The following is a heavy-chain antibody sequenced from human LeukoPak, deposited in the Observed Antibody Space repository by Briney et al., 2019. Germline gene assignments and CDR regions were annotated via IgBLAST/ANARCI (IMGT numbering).Heavy chain of an antibody. D-gene: IGHD3-9*01. CDR3: ARQDYDILTGFTPTNWFDP. Sequence: KTSQTLSLTCAISGDSVSSNSAAWNWIRQSPSRGLEWLGRTYFRSKWYNDYAVSVKSRIIINADTSKNHFSLQLNSVTAADTAVYYCARQDYDILTGFTPTNWFDPWGQGTLVTVSS. CDR1: GDSVSSNSAA. J-gene: IGHJ5*02. V-gene: IGHV6-1*01. CDR2: TYFRSKWYN.